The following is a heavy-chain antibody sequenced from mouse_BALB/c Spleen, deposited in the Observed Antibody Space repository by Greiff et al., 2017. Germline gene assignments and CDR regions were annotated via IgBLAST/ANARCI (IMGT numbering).Heavy chain of an antibody. Sequence: QVQLQQSGAELVMPGASVKMSCKASGYTFTDYWMHWVKQRPGQGLEWIGAIDTSDSYTSYNQKFKGKATLTVDESSSTAYMQLSSLTSEDSAVYYCARGGVFVDPYWGQGTTLTVSS. J-gene: IGHJ2*01. CDR2: IDTSDSYT. CDR1: GYTFTDYW. CDR3: ARGGVFVDPY. V-gene: IGHV1-69*01.